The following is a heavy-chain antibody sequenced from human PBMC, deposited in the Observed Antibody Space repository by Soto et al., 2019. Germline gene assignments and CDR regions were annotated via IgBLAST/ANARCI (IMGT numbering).Heavy chain of an antibody. CDR1: GFTFITYD. V-gene: IGHV1-8*01. CDR2: MNPDNGNA. CDR3: ARRKERSGPYYLDI. J-gene: IGHJ4*02. Sequence: ASVKVSCKASGFTFITYDFSWVRQAAGQGLEWMGWMNPDNGNAGFAQKFRGRINMTRNTSISTAYLELSSLRSDDSAVYFCARRKERSGPYYLDIWGQGTQVTVSP. D-gene: IGHD6-25*01.